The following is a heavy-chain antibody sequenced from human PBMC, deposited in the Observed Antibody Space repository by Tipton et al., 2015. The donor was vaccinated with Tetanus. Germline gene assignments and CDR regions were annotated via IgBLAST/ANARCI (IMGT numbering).Heavy chain of an antibody. Sequence: SLRLSCAASGFTFSDYAMNWVRQAPGKGLEWVSVVTGSGKTTHYADSVKGRFTISRDNSKNTLFLQMSSLRVEDTAIYYCAKSRASSHYRGAFEIWGQGTMVTVSS. J-gene: IGHJ3*02. CDR3: AKSRASSHYRGAFEI. D-gene: IGHD3-10*01. CDR2: VTGSGKTT. V-gene: IGHV3-23*01. CDR1: GFTFSDYA.